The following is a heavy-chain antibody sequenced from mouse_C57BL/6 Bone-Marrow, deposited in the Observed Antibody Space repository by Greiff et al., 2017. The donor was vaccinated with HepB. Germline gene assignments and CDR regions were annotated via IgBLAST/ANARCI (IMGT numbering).Heavy chain of an antibody. CDR1: GFTFSSYG. V-gene: IGHV5-6*01. Sequence: EVKLVESGGDLVKPGGSLKLSCAASGFTFSSYGMSWVRQTPDKRLEWVATISSGGSYTYYPDSVKGRFTISRDNAKNTLYLQMSSLKSEDTAMYYCASPIYYYGSSYRYWYFDVWGTGTTVTVSS. CDR2: ISSGGSYT. D-gene: IGHD1-1*01. CDR3: ASPIYYYGSSYRYWYFDV. J-gene: IGHJ1*03.